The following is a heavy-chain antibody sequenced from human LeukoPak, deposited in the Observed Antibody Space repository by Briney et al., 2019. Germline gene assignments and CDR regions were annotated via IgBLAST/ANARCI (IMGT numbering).Heavy chain of an antibody. CDR1: GYTFTGYY. J-gene: IGHJ4*02. CDR2: INPNSGGT. D-gene: IGHD6-13*01. Sequence: ASVKVSCKASGYTFTGYYMHWVRQAPGQGLEWMGWINPNSGGTNYIQKFQGRVTMTRDTSISTAYMELSRLRSDDTAVYYCARVRIAAAGPHDYWGQGILVTVSS. V-gene: IGHV1-2*02. CDR3: ARVRIAAAGPHDY.